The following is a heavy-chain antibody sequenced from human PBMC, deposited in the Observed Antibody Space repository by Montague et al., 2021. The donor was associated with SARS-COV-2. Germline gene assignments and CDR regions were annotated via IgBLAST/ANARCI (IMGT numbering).Heavy chain of an antibody. CDR2: IYHSGST. D-gene: IGHD2-15*01. Sequence: SETLSLTCTVSGYSTSSGYYWGWIRQPPGKGLEWIGSIYHSGSTYYNPSLKSRVTISVDTSKNQFSLKLSSVTAADTAVYYCARERGYCSGGSCYSGWFDPWGQGTLVTVSS. J-gene: IGHJ5*02. CDR1: GYSTSSGYY. V-gene: IGHV4-38-2*02. CDR3: ARERGYCSGGSCYSGWFDP.